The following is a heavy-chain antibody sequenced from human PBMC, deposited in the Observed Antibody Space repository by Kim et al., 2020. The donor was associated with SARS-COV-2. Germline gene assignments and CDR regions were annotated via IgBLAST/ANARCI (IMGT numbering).Heavy chain of an antibody. D-gene: IGHD3-22*01. J-gene: IGHJ3*02. Sequence: SETLSLTCAVSGGSISSSNWWSWVRQPPGKGLEWIGEIYHSGSTNYNPSLKSRVTISVDKSKNQFSLKLSSVTAADTAVYYCARLTRGDTYYYDSSGYYLPHAAPDIWGQGTLVTVSS. CDR1: GGSISSSNW. V-gene: IGHV4-4*02. CDR3: ARLTRGDTYYYDSSGYYLPHAAPDI. CDR2: IYHSGST.